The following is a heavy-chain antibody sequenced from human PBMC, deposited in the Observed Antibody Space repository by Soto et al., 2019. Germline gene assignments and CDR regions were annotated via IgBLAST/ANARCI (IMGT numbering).Heavy chain of an antibody. CDR3: AGDRGAYGMDV. Sequence: QVQLVQSGAEVKKPGASVKVSCKASGYTFTSYGISWVRQAPGQGLEWMGWISAYNGNTNYAQKLQGRVTMTTDTATSTANMELRSLRSDDTAVYYCAGDRGAYGMDVWGQGTTVTVSS. CDR2: ISAYNGNT. V-gene: IGHV1-18*01. J-gene: IGHJ6*02. CDR1: GYTFTSYG.